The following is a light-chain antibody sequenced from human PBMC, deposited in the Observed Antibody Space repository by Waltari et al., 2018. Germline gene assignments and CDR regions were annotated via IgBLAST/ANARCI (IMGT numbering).Light chain of an antibody. CDR3: CSYAGSDTFHYV. CDR2: EVS. Sequence: QSALTQPASVSGSPGQSITISCTGTSRDVGAFNYVSWYQQHPGKAPKVIIYEVSNRPFGVSTRFSGSMSGNTASLTISGLQAEDEADYHCCSYAGSDTFHYVFGSGTQVTVL. J-gene: IGLJ1*01. CDR1: SRDVGAFNY. V-gene: IGLV2-14*01.